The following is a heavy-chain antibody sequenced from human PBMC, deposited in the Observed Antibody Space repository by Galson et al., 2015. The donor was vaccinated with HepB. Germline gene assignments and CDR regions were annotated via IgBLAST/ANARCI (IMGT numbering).Heavy chain of an antibody. D-gene: IGHD2-21*02. V-gene: IGHV3-48*01. J-gene: IGHJ6*02. Sequence: SLRLSCAASGFTFSSYSMNWVRQAPGKGLEWVSYISSSSSTIYYADSVKGRFTISRDNAKNSLYLQMNSLRAEDTAVYYCARDLVVTGGYYYGMDVWGQGTTVTVSS. CDR1: GFTFSSYS. CDR3: ARDLVVTGGYYYGMDV. CDR2: ISSSSSTI.